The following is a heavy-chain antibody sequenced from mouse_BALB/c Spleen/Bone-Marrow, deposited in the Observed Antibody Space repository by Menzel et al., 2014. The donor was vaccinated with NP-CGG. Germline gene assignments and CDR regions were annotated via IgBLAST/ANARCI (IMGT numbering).Heavy chain of an antibody. CDR3: ARGELPYYFDY. Sequence: QVQLKQSGPELVKPGASVKMPCKASGYTFXSYYIHWVKQRPGQGLEWIGWIYPGDGSTKYNEKFKGKTTLTADKSSSTAYMLLSSLTSEDSAIYFCARGELPYYFDYWGQGTTLTVSS. CDR2: IYPGDGST. V-gene: IGHV1S56*01. CDR1: GYTFXSYY. J-gene: IGHJ2*01.